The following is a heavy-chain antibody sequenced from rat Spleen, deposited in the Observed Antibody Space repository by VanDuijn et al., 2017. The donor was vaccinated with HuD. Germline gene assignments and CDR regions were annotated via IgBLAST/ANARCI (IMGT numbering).Heavy chain of an antibody. V-gene: IGHV5-22*01. CDR1: GFTFSDYY. Sequence: EVQLVESGGGLVQPGRSLKLSCAASGFTFSDYYMVWVRQAPKKGLEWVAAISFVGSSTYYGDSVKGRFTISRDNAKSTLYLQMDSLRSEDTATYYCARPNNYYVMDAWGQGASVTVSS. J-gene: IGHJ4*01. CDR2: ISFVGSST. CDR3: ARPNNYYVMDA. D-gene: IGHD1-10*01.